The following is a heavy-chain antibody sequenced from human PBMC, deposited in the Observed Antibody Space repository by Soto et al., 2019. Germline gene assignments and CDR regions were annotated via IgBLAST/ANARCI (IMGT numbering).Heavy chain of an antibody. CDR1: GFTFSSYA. CDR2: ISYDGSNK. V-gene: IGHV3-30-3*01. CDR3: ARDGYCSGGSCYSVPVFDY. Sequence: PGGSLRLSCAASGFTFSSYAMHWVRQAPGKGLEWVAVISYDGSNKYYADSVKGRCTISRDNSKNTLYLQMNSLRAEDTAVNYCARDGYCSGGSCYSVPVFDYWGQGTLVTVFS. D-gene: IGHD2-15*01. J-gene: IGHJ4*02.